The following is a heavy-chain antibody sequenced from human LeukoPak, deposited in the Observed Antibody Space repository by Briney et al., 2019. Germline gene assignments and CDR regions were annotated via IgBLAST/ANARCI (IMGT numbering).Heavy chain of an antibody. CDR1: GFTFDTYD. CDR3: ARAGYSSGWHAFDS. CDR2: ISRSGGTL. J-gene: IGHJ4*02. D-gene: IGHD6-19*01. V-gene: IGHV3-48*03. Sequence: GGSLRLSCAASGFTFDTYDMNWVRQAPGKGLEWVSYISRSGGTLYYPDSVKGRFAISRDNTKSSLYLQMNSLRAEDTAIYYCARAGYSSGWHAFDSWGQGTLVTVSS.